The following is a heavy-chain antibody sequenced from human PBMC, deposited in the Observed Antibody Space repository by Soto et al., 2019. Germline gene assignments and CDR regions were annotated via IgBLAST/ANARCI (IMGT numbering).Heavy chain of an antibody. D-gene: IGHD3-3*01. CDR3: ARSSGGNFGIIIEGSNWFGP. V-gene: IGHV1-46*01. CDR1: GDTFTSYY. CDR2: INPHGGST. Sequence: ASVKVSCKAPGDTFTSYYLNWVRQAPGQGLEWMGVINPHGGSTKYAQKFQGRITMTRDTSRSTVYMELSSLRSDDTAIYYCARSSGGNFGIIIEGSNWFGPWGQGTLGTVS. J-gene: IGHJ5*02.